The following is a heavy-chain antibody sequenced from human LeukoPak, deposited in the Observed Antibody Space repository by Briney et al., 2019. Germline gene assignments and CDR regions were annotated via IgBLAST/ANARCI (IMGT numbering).Heavy chain of an antibody. CDR1: GFAFISYS. V-gene: IGHV3-21*01. D-gene: IGHD3-10*01. CDR3: ASADYYGSGSHYTFRGLDY. J-gene: IGHJ4*02. CDR2: MTSVTYI. Sequence: PRRSLRLSCAASGFAFISYSMHWVRQAPGKGLEWVSSMTSVTYICYAASVQGRFTISRDNAKNSLYLQMNNLRVEDTAVYYCASADYYGSGSHYTFRGLDYWGQGTLVTVSS.